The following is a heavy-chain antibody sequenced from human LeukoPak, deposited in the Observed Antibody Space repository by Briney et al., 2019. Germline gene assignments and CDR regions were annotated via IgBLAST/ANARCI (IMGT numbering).Heavy chain of an antibody. CDR2: IIPIFGTA. Sequence: SVKVSCKASGGTFSSYAISWVRQAPGQGLEWMGGIIPIFGTANYAQKFQGRDTITTDESTSTAYMELSSLRSEDTAVYYCARLSSSTTGWFDPWGQGTLVTVSS. V-gene: IGHV1-69*05. CDR1: GGTFSSYA. D-gene: IGHD1/OR15-1a*01. CDR3: ARLSSSTTGWFDP. J-gene: IGHJ5*02.